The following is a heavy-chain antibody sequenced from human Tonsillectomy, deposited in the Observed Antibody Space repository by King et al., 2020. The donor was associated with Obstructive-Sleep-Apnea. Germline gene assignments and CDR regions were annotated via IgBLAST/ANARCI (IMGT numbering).Heavy chain of an antibody. J-gene: IGHJ4*02. Sequence: VQLVESGGGVVQPGRYLRLSCAASGFTFSSYAIHWGRQAPGKGLVLVAVISYDGSNKYYADSVKGRFTISRENSKNTRYLQMNSLRAEDTAVYYCAREGRREFDYWGQGTLVTVSS. CDR3: AREGRREFDY. CDR1: GFTFSSYA. V-gene: IGHV3-30*04. D-gene: IGHD6-6*01. CDR2: ISYDGSNK.